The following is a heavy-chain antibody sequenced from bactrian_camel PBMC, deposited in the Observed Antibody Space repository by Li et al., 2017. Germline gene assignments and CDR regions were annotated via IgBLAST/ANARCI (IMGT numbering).Heavy chain of an antibody. V-gene: IGHV3S53*01. CDR1: GLPYNTIC. CDR2: IGSDGRT. D-gene: IGHD3*01. Sequence: HVQLVESGGGSVQVGGSLRLSCAASGLPYNTICMGWFRQAPGKEREGVATIGSDGRTTYADSVKGRFTISRDNAKDTLYLQMNSLKIEDTAVYYCALGSSRQATMTARGKGTQVTVS. J-gene: IGHJ4*01.